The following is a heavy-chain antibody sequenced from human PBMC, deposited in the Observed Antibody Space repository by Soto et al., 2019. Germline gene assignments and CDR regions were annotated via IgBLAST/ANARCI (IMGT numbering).Heavy chain of an antibody. Sequence: PSETLSLTCAVYGGSFSGYYWGWIRQPPGKGLEWIGEINHSGSTNYNPSLKSRVTISVDTSKNQFTLKLSSVTAADTAVYYWAREDQVHDYVAYRPWXQGTLVTVSS. D-gene: IGHD3-16*01. CDR3: AREDQVHDYVAYRP. CDR1: GGSFSGYY. CDR2: INHSGST. V-gene: IGHV4-34*01. J-gene: IGHJ5*02.